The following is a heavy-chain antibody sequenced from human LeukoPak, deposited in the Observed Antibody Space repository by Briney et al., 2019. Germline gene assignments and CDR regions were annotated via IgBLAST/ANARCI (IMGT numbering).Heavy chain of an antibody. V-gene: IGHV4-4*02. CDR1: GGSISSNW. J-gene: IGHJ5*02. CDR3: ARVTDRGYRRGFDP. Sequence: PSETLSLTCAVSGGSISSNWWSWVRQPPGKGLEWIGEINHSGSTNYNPSLKSRVTISVDTSKNQFSLKLSSVTAADTAVYYCARVTDRGYRRGFDPWGQGTLVTVSS. CDR2: INHSGST. D-gene: IGHD5-18*01.